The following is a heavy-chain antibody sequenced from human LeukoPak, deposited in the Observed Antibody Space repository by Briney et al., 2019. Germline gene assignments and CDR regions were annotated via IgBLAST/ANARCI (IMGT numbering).Heavy chain of an antibody. CDR1: GYTFTSYG. CDR3: AREVCGGSCIEFDY. J-gene: IGHJ4*02. V-gene: IGHV1-18*01. CDR2: ISAYNGNT. Sequence: ASVKVSCKASGYTFTSYGISWVRQAPGQGLEWMGWISAYNGNTNYAQKLQGRATMTTDTSTSTAYMELRSLRSEDTAVYYCAREVCGGSCIEFDYWGQGTLVTVSS. D-gene: IGHD2-15*01.